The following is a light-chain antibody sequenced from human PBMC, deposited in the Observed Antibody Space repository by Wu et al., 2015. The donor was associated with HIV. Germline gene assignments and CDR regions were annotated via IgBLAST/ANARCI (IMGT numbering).Light chain of an antibody. CDR3: QQTYGSLPT. V-gene: IGKV1-39*01. CDR1: QSISSY. Sequence: DIKMTQSPSSLSASVGDRITITCRASQSISSYLNWYQHKPGQAPKPLIYGAFNLQSGVPSRFSGTASGTDFTLTIRSLQPDDFATYFCQQTYGSLPTFGGGTKVDI. CDR2: GAF. J-gene: IGKJ4*01.